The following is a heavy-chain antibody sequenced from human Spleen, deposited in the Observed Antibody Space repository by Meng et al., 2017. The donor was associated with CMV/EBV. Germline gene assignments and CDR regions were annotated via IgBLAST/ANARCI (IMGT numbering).Heavy chain of an antibody. D-gene: IGHD3-22*01. CDR2: IYSGGSGT. Sequence: GESLKISCAASGFTFISYAMSWVRQAPGKGLEWVSVIYSGGSGTYYADFVKGRFTISRDNSKNTLYLQMNSLRAEDTAVYFCVKQGLDNTGYYYYYDSWGQGTLVTVSS. CDR3: VKQGLDNTGYYYYYDS. V-gene: IGHV3-23*03. CDR1: GFTFISYA. J-gene: IGHJ4*02.